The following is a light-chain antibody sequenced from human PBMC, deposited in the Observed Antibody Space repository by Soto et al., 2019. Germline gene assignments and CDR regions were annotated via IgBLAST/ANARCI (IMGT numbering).Light chain of an antibody. Sequence: EIVLTQSPATLSLSPGERATLSCRASQSVSSYLAWYQQKPGQAPRLLIHDASNRATGIPARFSGSGSGTDVTLTISSLEPEDFALYFCQQRSSWPLGTFGQGTKLEIK. CDR1: QSVSSY. CDR3: QQRSSWPLGT. V-gene: IGKV3-11*01. J-gene: IGKJ2*02. CDR2: DAS.